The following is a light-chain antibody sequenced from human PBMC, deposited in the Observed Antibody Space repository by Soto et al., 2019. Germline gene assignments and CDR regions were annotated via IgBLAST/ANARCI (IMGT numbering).Light chain of an antibody. CDR3: QQFYSSPFT. V-gene: IGKV4-1*01. Sequence: DIVMTQSPDSLAVSLGERATFNCRSSQTVLYISNNKSYIAWYQQKSGQPPKLLISWTSTRESGVPDRFSGSGSGTDFTLTISNLQAEDVAVYYCQQFYSSPFTFGPGTKVHIK. CDR1: QTVLYISNNKSY. J-gene: IGKJ3*01. CDR2: WTS.